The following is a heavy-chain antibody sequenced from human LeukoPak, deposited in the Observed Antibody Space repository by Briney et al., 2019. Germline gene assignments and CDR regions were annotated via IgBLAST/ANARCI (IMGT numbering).Heavy chain of an antibody. J-gene: IGHJ4*02. Sequence: TLSLTCTVSGGSIISGSYYWSWIRQPAGKGLEWIGRIYTSGSTNYNPSLKSRVTISVDTSKNQFSLKLSSVTAADTAVYYCASSSRGSFDYWGQGTLVTVSS. CDR1: GGSIISGSYY. D-gene: IGHD3-16*01. CDR2: IYTSGST. V-gene: IGHV4-61*02. CDR3: ASSSRGSFDY.